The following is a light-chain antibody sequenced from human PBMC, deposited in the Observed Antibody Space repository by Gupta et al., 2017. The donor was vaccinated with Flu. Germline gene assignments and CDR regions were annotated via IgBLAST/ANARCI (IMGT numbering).Light chain of an antibody. CDR1: SSDVGGHNY. CDR2: EVS. Sequence: QSALTQPASVSGSPGQSSIISCTGTSSDVGGHNYVSCYQQHPCKAPVLMIYEVSQRPSGVSYLFSAYKSSNTSFMTSSLLQAEDEAYYCCTSYSSGDSRVFGGGTKLTVL. CDR3: TSYSSGDSRV. J-gene: IGLJ3*02. V-gene: IGLV2-14*01.